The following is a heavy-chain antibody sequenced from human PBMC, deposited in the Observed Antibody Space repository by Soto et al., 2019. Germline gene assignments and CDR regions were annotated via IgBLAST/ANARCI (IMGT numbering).Heavy chain of an antibody. Sequence: LGESLKISCTASGYSFTNYWIGWVRQMPGKGPELMGIIYPGDSDTRYSPSFQGQVTISADKSTSTAYLLWSSLKASDTAIYFCAGSISYYGMDXWGQGTTVTVS. CDR3: AGSISYYGMDX. J-gene: IGHJ6*02. CDR1: GYSFTNYW. V-gene: IGHV5-51*01. CDR2: IYPGDSDT.